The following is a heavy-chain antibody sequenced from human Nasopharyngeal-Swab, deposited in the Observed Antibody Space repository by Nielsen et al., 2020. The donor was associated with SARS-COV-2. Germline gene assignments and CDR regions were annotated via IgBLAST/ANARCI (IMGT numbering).Heavy chain of an antibody. D-gene: IGHD1-7*01. V-gene: IGHV4-61*02. CDR3: ARGTLGLELRI. J-gene: IGHJ4*02. CDR2: IYTSGST. CDR1: GGSISRGSYY. Sequence: SETLSLTCTVSGGSISRGSYYWSWIRQPAGKGLEWIGRIYTSGSTNYNPSLKSRVTISVDTSKNQFSLKLSSVTAADTAVYYCARGTLGLELRIWGQGTLVTVSS.